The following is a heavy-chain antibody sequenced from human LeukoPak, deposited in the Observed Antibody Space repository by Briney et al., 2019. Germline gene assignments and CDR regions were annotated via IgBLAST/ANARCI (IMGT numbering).Heavy chain of an antibody. CDR3: AKDIRPGIADAFDI. CDR1: GFTVSSNY. Sequence: GGSLRLSCAASGFTVSSNYMSWVRQAPGKGLEWVSGISWNSGSIGYADSVKGRFTISRDNAKNSLYLQMNSLRAEDTALYYCAKDIRPGIADAFDIWGQGTMVTVSS. D-gene: IGHD6-13*01. CDR2: ISWNSGSI. V-gene: IGHV3-9*01. J-gene: IGHJ3*02.